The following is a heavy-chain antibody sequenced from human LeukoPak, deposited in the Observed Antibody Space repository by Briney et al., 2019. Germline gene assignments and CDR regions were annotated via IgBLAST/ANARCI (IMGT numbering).Heavy chain of an antibody. J-gene: IGHJ6*02. V-gene: IGHV3-7*01. Sequence: GGSLRLSCTASEFTFSSYWMSWVRQAPGKGLEWVANIKQDGSEKDYVDSVKGRFTISRDNAKNSLYLQMNSLRAEDTAVYYCARYCGGDCYGMDIWGQGTTVTVSS. CDR1: EFTFSSYW. CDR3: ARYCGGDCYGMDI. D-gene: IGHD2-21*01. CDR2: IKQDGSEK.